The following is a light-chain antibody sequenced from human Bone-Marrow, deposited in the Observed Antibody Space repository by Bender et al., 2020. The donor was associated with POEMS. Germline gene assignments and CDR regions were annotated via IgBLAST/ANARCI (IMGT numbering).Light chain of an antibody. J-gene: IGLJ3*02. CDR3: AVWDDSRNGWV. CDR2: SSH. V-gene: IGLV1-44*01. CDR1: SSNIGAHA. Sequence: QSVLTQPPSASGTPGQRVTISCSGGSSNIGAHAVNWYQHLPGTAPKLLIYSSHRRPSEVPDRYSGSSDGTSASLAISGLQYEDVADYYCAVWDDSRNGWVFGGGIKLTVL.